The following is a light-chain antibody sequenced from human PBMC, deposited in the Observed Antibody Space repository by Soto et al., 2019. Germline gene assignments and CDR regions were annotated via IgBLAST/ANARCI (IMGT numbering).Light chain of an antibody. CDR2: DVS. J-gene: IGKJ2*01. Sequence: EIVLTQSPVTLSLSPGDRATLSCRPSQSVSSFLAWYQQKPGQPPRLLIYDVSTSAAGIPARFSGSGSGTDFTLTISSLEPEDFAVYDCQQRTDWPPLYTFGQGTKLEIK. CDR1: QSVSSF. V-gene: IGKV3-11*01. CDR3: QQRTDWPPLYT.